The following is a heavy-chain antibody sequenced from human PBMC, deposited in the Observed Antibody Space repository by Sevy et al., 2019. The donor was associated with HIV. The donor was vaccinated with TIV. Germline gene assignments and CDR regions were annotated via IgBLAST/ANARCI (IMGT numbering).Heavy chain of an antibody. D-gene: IGHD3-22*01. J-gene: IGHJ6*02. Sequence: GGSLRLSCEASGFTVSGNYMAWVRLAPGKGLEWVSLIDSGGSTYYADSVKGRFTISRDNAKNTLYLQMNPLRAEDTAVYFCARDRYYDASVYYYYYYGMDVWGQGTTVTVSS. CDR3: ARDRYYDASVYYYYYYGMDV. CDR2: IDSGGST. CDR1: GFTVSGNY. V-gene: IGHV3-66*01.